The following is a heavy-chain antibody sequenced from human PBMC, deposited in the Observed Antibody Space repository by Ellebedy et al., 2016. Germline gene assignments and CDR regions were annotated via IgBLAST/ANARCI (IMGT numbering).Heavy chain of an antibody. J-gene: IGHJ5*02. V-gene: IGHV4-38-2*02. Sequence: SETLSLTXTVSGYSISSGYYWGWIRQPPGKGLEWIGSIYHSGSTNYNPSLKSRVTISVDTSKNQFSLKLSSVTAADTAVYYCARVWVSWGQGTLVTVSS. D-gene: IGHD6-13*01. CDR3: ARVWVS. CDR1: GYSISSGYY. CDR2: IYHSGST.